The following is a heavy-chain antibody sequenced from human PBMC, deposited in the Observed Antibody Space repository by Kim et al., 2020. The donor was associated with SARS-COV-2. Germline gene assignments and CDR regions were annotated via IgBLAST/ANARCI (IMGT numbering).Heavy chain of an antibody. CDR1: GGSISSYY. D-gene: IGHD3-9*01. V-gene: IGHV4-4*07. CDR3: ARVSLGDYDILTGYPYSAFDI. Sequence: SETLSLTCTVSGGSISSYYWSWIRQPAGKGLEWIGRTYTSGSTNYNPSLKSRVTMSVDTSKNQFSLKLSSVTAADTAVYYCARVSLGDYDILTGYPYSAFDIRGQGTMVTVSS. J-gene: IGHJ3*02. CDR2: TYTSGST.